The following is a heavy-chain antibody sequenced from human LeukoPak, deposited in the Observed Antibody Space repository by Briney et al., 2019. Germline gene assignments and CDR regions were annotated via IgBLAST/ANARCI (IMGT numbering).Heavy chain of an antibody. CDR1: GFTFSSYA. CDR2: ISGSSYTI. V-gene: IGHV3-48*02. D-gene: IGHD6-19*01. J-gene: IGHJ4*01. Sequence: GSLSLSCAASGFTFSSYAMNWVRPAPGKGLEWLSYISGSSYTIFYADSVKGRFTVSRDNAKNSLYLQMNSLRDEDTAVYYCARDHSVAVAGKSDYWGQGTLVTVSS. CDR3: ARDHSVAVAGKSDY.